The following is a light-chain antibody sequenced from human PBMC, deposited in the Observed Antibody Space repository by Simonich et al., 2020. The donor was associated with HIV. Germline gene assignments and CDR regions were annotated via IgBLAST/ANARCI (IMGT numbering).Light chain of an antibody. CDR3: QSYDSSNQGV. CDR1: SGSIATYY. J-gene: IGLJ3*02. CDR2: EDN. Sequence: NFMLTQPHSVSESPGKTVTISCTRSSGSIATYYVQWSPQRPGSAPPTVILEDNQRPSGVPVRFSGSIDSSSNSASLTISGLKTEDEADYYCQSYDSSNQGVFGGGTKLTVL. V-gene: IGLV6-57*03.